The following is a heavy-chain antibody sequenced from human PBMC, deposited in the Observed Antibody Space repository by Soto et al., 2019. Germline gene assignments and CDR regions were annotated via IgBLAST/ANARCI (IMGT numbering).Heavy chain of an antibody. V-gene: IGHV3-23*01. D-gene: IGHD6-19*01. J-gene: IGHJ4*02. CDR1: GFTFSSYA. CDR2: ITGSGSTT. CDR3: ARGAGTGWYVNFDY. Sequence: EVQLLESGGGLVQPGGSLTLSCAASGFTFSSYAMAWVGQAPGKGLEWVSPITGSGSTTYYADSVKGRFTISRDNSKNTVYLRMTSLRAEDTAMYYCARGAGTGWYVNFDYWGQGTPVTVSS.